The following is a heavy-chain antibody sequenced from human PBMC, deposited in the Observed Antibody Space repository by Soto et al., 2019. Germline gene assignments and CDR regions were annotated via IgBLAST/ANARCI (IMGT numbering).Heavy chain of an antibody. D-gene: IGHD3-10*01. CDR3: ARDRGMVRGVLSPYYYYGMDV. CDR2: IWYDGSNK. J-gene: IGHJ6*04. CDR1: GFTFSSYG. V-gene: IGHV3-33*01. Sequence: QVQLVESGGGVVQPGRSLRLSCAASGFTFSSYGMHWVRQAPGKGLEWVADIWYDGSNKYYADSVKGRFTISRDNSKNRLYLQMNSLRAEDTAVYYCARDRGMVRGVLSPYYYYGMDVWGEGTTVTVSS.